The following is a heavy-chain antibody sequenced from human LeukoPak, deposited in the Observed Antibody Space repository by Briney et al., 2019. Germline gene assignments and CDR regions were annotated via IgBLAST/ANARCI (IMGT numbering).Heavy chain of an antibody. CDR3: AIDRIEADAFDI. Sequence: SETLSLTCTVSGGSISSGSYFWSWIRQPAGTGLEWIGRIYTSGSTNYNPSLKSRVTISVDKSKNQFSLKQSSVTAADTAVYYCAIDRIEADAFDIWGQGTMVTVSS. V-gene: IGHV4-61*02. D-gene: IGHD2-15*01. CDR1: GGSISSGSYF. J-gene: IGHJ3*02. CDR2: IYTSGST.